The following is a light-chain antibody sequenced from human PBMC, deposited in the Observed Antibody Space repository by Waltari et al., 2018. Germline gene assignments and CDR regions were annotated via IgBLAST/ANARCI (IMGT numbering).Light chain of an antibody. CDR1: QNIRTH. CDR3: QQSFSSPWT. Sequence: DVQMTQSPSSLSASVGDTVTVTCRASQNIRTHLTWYQQKPATAPKLLIYAASTLHRGVPSRFSASASGTDFTLTVTNLQPDDFAVYFCQQSFSSPWTFGQGTRV. V-gene: IGKV1-39*01. J-gene: IGKJ1*01. CDR2: AAS.